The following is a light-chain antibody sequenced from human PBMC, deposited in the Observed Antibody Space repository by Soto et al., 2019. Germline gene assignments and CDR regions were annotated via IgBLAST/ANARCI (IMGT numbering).Light chain of an antibody. J-gene: IGKJ5*01. CDR3: QQHNDWPT. CDR1: QSVSSRS. V-gene: IGKV3-15*01. CDR2: DAS. Sequence: EIVLTQSPGTLSLSPGERATLSCRASQSVSSRSLAWYQQKGGQAPRLLIHDASTRATGIPARFSGSGSGTEFILTISSVESEDFAIYYCQQHNDWPTFGQGTRLEIK.